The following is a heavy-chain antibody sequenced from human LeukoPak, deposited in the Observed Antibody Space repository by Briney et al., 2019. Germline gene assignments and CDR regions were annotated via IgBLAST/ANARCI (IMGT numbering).Heavy chain of an antibody. Sequence: PGGSLRLSCTASGFTFSAYAMMWVRQAPGKGPEWVSAIRGGGGSAFYADSVKGRFTISRDNSKYTLFLQMNSLRAEDTAVYYCARDPNSDYIGAFDMWGPGTMVTVSS. J-gene: IGHJ3*02. CDR3: ARDPNSDYIGAFDM. CDR2: IRGGGGSA. D-gene: IGHD4-11*01. CDR1: GFTFSAYA. V-gene: IGHV3-23*01.